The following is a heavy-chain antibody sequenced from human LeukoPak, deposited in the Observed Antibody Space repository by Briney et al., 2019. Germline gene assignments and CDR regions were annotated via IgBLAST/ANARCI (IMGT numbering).Heavy chain of an antibody. Sequence: SQTLSLTCAISGDSVSSNSAAWNCIRQSPSRGLKCLGRTYYRSKWYNDYAVSVKSRITINPDTSKNQFSLQLNSVTPEDTAVYYCARGWEPYSSSLDYWGQGTLVTVSS. CDR1: GDSVSSNSAA. CDR2: TYYRSKWYN. J-gene: IGHJ4*02. CDR3: ARGWEPYSSSLDY. V-gene: IGHV6-1*01. D-gene: IGHD6-13*01.